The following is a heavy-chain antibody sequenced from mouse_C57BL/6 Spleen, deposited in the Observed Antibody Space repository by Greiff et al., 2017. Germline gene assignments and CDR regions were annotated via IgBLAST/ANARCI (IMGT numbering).Heavy chain of an antibody. V-gene: IGHV2-2*01. CDR2: IWSGGST. CDR1: GFSLTSYG. CDR3: ARGDYEYYAMDY. J-gene: IGHJ4*01. Sequence: VQLQESGPGLVQPSQSLSITCTVSGFSLTSYGVHWVRQSPGKGLEWLGVIWSGGSTDYNAAFISRLSISKDNSKSQVFFKMNSLQADDTAIYYCARGDYEYYAMDYWGQGTSVTVSS. D-gene: IGHD1-1*01.